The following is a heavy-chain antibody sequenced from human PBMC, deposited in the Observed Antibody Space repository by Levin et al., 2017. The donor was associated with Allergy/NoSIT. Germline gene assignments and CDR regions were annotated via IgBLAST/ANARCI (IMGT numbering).Heavy chain of an antibody. CDR2: ITPSGDRT. CDR3: ARSHYDILTGYLGYFDY. D-gene: IGHD3-9*01. V-gene: IGHV1-46*01. Sequence: GESLKISCKASGYTFSSYYVHWMRQAPGQGLDWMGLITPSGDRTNYAQRFQGRVTVTRDTSTSTVYMELSSLRSEDTAMYYCARSHYDILTGYLGYFDYRGQGTLVNVSS. J-gene: IGHJ4*02. CDR1: GYTFSSYY.